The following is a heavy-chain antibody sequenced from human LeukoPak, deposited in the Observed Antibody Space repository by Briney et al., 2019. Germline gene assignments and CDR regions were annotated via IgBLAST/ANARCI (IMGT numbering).Heavy chain of an antibody. CDR2: MNPNSGNT. D-gene: IGHD3-3*01. CDR3: ARGPLDYDFWSGPYYYYYYMDV. J-gene: IGHJ6*03. CDR1: GYTFTSYD. V-gene: IGHV1-8*01. Sequence: EASVKVSCKASGYTFTSYDINWVRQATGQELEWMGWMNPNSGNTGYAQKFQGRVTITRNTSISTAYMELSSLRSEDTAVYYCARGPLDYDFWSGPYYYYYYMDVWGKGTTVTVSS.